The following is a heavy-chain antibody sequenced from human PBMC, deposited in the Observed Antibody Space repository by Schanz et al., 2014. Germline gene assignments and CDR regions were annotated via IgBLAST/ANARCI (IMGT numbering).Heavy chain of an antibody. Sequence: QVQLVQSGAEMKKPGSSVRVSCKASGGPLSSYPINWVRQAPGQGLEWMGRIIPRLGIANYAQKFQGRVTITADKSTSTAYMELSSLRSEDTAVYYCARDRGEYSGYDYDYWGQGTLVTVSS. V-gene: IGHV1-69*04. D-gene: IGHD5-12*01. CDR3: ARDRGEYSGYDYDY. J-gene: IGHJ4*02. CDR1: GGPLSSYP. CDR2: IIPRLGIA.